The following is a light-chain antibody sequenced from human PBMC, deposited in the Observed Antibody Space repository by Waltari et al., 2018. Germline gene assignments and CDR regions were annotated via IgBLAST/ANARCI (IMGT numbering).Light chain of an antibody. Sequence: IMLTQSPGPLSLSPGERATFSCRAIQSISRYLDWYQQKPGQAPRLLIYGASTRATGVPDRFSGSGSGTDFSLTISGLEPEDSAVYYCQHHFRLPATFGQGTKVEIK. CDR2: GAS. J-gene: IGKJ1*01. CDR3: QHHFRLPAT. V-gene: IGKV3-20*01. CDR1: QSISRY.